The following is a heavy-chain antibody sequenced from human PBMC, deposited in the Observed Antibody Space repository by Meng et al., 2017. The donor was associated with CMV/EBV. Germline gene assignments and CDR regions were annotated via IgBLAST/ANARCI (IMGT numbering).Heavy chain of an antibody. D-gene: IGHD2-2*01. J-gene: IGHJ4*02. Sequence: ASVKVSCKASGYTFTGYYMHWVRQAPGQGLEWMGWINPNSGGTNYAQKLQGRVTMTRDTSISTAYMDLSRLRSDDTAGYYCARDRLGYCSSTSCYYGADWGQGTLVTVSS. V-gene: IGHV1-2*02. CDR1: GYTFTGYY. CDR3: ARDRLGYCSSTSCYYGAD. CDR2: INPNSGGT.